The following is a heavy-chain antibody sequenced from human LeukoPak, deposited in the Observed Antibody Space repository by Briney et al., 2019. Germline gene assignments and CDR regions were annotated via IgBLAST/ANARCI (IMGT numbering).Heavy chain of an antibody. CDR3: ARGEEY. CDR2: IGTAGDT. V-gene: IGHV3-13*04. CDR1: GFTFSAYD. Sequence: GGSLRLSCAASGFTFSAYDMHWVRQATGRGLEWVSGIGTAGDTYYPGSVKGRFTISRDNAKNSLYLQMISLRDEDTAVYYCARGEEYWGQGTLVTVSS. J-gene: IGHJ4*02.